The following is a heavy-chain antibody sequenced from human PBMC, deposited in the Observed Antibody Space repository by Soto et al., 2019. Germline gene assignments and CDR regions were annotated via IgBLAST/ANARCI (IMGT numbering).Heavy chain of an antibody. CDR2: VYYSGST. V-gene: IGHV4-39*01. Sequence: SETLSLTCTVSSGSFKSGSYSWSWIRQPPGKGLEWTGYVYYSGSTYYNPSLKSRVTISVDTSKNQFSLKLSSVTAADTAVYYCASGSNPASVHAPVDYWGQGTLVTVSS. J-gene: IGHJ4*02. D-gene: IGHD6-13*01. CDR3: ASGSNPASVHAPVDY. CDR1: SGSFKSGSYS.